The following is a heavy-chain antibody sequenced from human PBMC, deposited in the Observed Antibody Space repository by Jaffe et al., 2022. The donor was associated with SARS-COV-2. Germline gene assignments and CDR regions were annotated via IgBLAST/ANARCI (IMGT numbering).Heavy chain of an antibody. D-gene: IGHD1-26*01. CDR3: AREGFKWELFDY. J-gene: IGHJ4*02. V-gene: IGHV4-61*02. Sequence: QVQLQESGPGLVKPSQTLSLTCTVSGGSISSGSYYWSWIRQPAGKGLEWIGRIYTSGSTNYNPSLKSRVTISVDTSKNQFSLKLSSVTAADTAVYYCAREGFKWELFDYWGQGTLVTVSS. CDR2: IYTSGST. CDR1: GGSISSGSYY.